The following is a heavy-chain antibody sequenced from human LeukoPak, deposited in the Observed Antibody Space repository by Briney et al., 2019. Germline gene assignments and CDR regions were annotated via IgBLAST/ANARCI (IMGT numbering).Heavy chain of an antibody. CDR2: TYTGGST. CDR3: ARSALLTADPFDY. CDR1: GFIVSDHY. D-gene: IGHD2-2*01. V-gene: IGHV3-66*01. Sequence: GGSLRLSCAASGFIVSDHYMTWVRQAPGKGLEWVSITYTGGSTYSADSVKDRFTVSRDISKNTVFLQMNSLRVEDTAIYYCARSALLTADPFDYWGQGTLVTVSS. J-gene: IGHJ4*02.